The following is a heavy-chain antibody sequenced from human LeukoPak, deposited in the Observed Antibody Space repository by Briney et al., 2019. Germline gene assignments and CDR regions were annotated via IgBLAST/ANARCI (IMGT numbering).Heavy chain of an antibody. Sequence: GRSLRLSCAASGFTFDDYAMHWVRQAPGKGLEWVSGISWNSGNIGYADSVKGRFTISRDNAKHFLYLQMNSLRAEDTAFYYCANDISSVTPYYFDYWRQGTLVTVSS. V-gene: IGHV3-9*01. D-gene: IGHD4-11*01. CDR2: ISWNSGNI. CDR1: GFTFDDYA. CDR3: ANDISSVTPYYFDY. J-gene: IGHJ4*02.